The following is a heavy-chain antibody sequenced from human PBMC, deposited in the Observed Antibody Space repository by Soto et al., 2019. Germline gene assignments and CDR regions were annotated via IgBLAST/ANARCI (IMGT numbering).Heavy chain of an antibody. CDR2: INASGGSR. D-gene: IGHD3-10*01. V-gene: IGHV1-46*01. CDR1: GYTFTSYY. Sequence: QVQLVQSGAEVKKPGASVKVSCKASGYTFTSYYMHWVRQARGQGLEWMGMINASGGSRSYAQTFQGRVTMTRDTSTSTVYMELSSLRSEDTAVYYCARDRPKMAGSYYYYYGMDVWGQGTTVTVSS. CDR3: ARDRPKMAGSYYYYYGMDV. J-gene: IGHJ6*02.